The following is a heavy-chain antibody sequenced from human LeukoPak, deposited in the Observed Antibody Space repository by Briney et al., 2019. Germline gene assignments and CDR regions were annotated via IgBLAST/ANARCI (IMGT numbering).Heavy chain of an antibody. V-gene: IGHV3-30*02. D-gene: IGHD2-2*01. Sequence: PGGSLRLSCAASGFTFSSYGMHWVRQAPGKGLEWVAFIRYDGSNKYYADSVKGRFTISRDNSKNTLYLQMNSLRAEDTAVYYCAKTRIVCTSVSCPGGGFDYWGHGTLVTVSS. CDR3: AKTRIVCTSVSCPGGGFDY. J-gene: IGHJ4*01. CDR1: GFTFSSYG. CDR2: IRYDGSNK.